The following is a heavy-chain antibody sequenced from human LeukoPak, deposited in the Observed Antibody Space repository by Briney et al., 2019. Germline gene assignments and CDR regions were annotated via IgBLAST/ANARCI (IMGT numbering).Heavy chain of an antibody. CDR1: GFTVSSNY. V-gene: IGHV3-53*01. Sequence: HSGGSLRLSCAASGFTVSSNYMSWARQAPGKGLEWVSVIYSSDSTYYADSVKGRFTISRDNSKNTLYLQMNSLRAEDTAVYYCARGNWNYPFDYWGQGTLVTVSS. CDR3: ARGNWNYPFDY. D-gene: IGHD1-7*01. CDR2: IYSSDST. J-gene: IGHJ4*02.